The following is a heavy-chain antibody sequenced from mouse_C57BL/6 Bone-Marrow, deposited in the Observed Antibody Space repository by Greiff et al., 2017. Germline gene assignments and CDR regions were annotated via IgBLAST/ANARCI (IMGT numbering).Heavy chain of an antibody. D-gene: IGHD2-4*01. J-gene: IGHJ3*01. CDR3: ARSTMIRSFAY. CDR2: IDPSDSYT. V-gene: IGHV1-69*01. Sequence: QVQLQQPGAELVMPGASVKLSCKASGYTFTSYWMHWVKQRPGQGLEWIGEIDPSDSYTNYNQKFKGKSTLTVDKSSSTAYMQLSSLTSEDAAVYYCARSTMIRSFAYWGQGTRVTVSA. CDR1: GYTFTSYW.